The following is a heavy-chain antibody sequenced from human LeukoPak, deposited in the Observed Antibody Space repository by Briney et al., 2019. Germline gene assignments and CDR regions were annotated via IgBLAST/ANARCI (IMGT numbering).Heavy chain of an antibody. D-gene: IGHD3-10*01. CDR3: ARRTDYYGSGSPYYFDY. CDR1: GASFSGFY. Sequence: SETLSLTCAVYGASFSGFYWNWIRQSPGKGLEWIGEINHSGTTNYQPSLNSRVTISIDTSKNQFSLKLSSVTAADTAVYYCARRTDYYGSGSPYYFDYWGQGTLVTVSS. J-gene: IGHJ4*02. CDR2: INHSGTT. V-gene: IGHV4-34*01.